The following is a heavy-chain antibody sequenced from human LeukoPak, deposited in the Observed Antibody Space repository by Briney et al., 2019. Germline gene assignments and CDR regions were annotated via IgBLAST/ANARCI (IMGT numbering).Heavy chain of an antibody. CDR2: IKSDGSST. CDR3: ARAVGNSEDFDY. D-gene: IGHD4-23*01. J-gene: IGHJ4*02. V-gene: IGHV3-74*01. CDR1: GFTFSSYW. Sequence: GGSLRLSWAASGFTFSSYWMHWVRQAPGKGLVLVSRIKSDGSSTSYPDSVKGRFTISRDNAKNTLYLQMNSLRAEDTAVYYCARAVGNSEDFDYWGQGTLVTVSS.